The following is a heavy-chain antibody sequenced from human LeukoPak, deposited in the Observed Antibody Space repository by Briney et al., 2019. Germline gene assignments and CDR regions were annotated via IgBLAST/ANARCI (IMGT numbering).Heavy chain of an antibody. CDR2: ISSSSSYI. Sequence: PGGSLRLSCAASGFTFSSYSMNWVRQAPGKGLEWVSSISSSSSYIYYADSVKGRFTISRDNAKNSLYLQMNSLRAEDTAVYYCARGIAPVWSHYYDSSGRNWFDPWGQGTLVTVSS. D-gene: IGHD3-22*01. CDR3: ARGIAPVWSHYYDSSGRNWFDP. J-gene: IGHJ5*02. V-gene: IGHV3-21*01. CDR1: GFTFSSYS.